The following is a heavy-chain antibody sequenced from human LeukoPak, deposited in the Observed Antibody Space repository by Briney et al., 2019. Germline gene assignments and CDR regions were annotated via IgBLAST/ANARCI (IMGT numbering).Heavy chain of an antibody. D-gene: IGHD3-22*01. CDR2: IIPIFGTA. CDR3: ASRYYDSSGYSWDSFDI. Sequence: ASVKVSCKASGGTFSSYAISWVRQAPGQGLEWMGGIIPIFGTANYAQKFQGRVTITTDESTSTAYMELSSLRSEDTAVYYCASRYYDSSGYSWDSFDIWGQGTMVTVSS. CDR1: GGTFSSYA. V-gene: IGHV1-69*05. J-gene: IGHJ3*02.